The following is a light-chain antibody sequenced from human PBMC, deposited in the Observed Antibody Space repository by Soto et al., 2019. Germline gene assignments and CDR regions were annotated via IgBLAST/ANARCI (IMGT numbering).Light chain of an antibody. CDR2: YAS. CDR3: KQYTSYSWT. CDR1: QSISSW. V-gene: IGKV1-5*03. J-gene: IGKJ1*01. Sequence: EIELTQSPATLSLSAGERATLSCRASQSISSWLAWYQQKPGKAPQLLIYYASSLDSGIPSRFSGSGSGTEFTLTISSLQPDDFATYYCKQYTSYSWTFGQGTKVEIK.